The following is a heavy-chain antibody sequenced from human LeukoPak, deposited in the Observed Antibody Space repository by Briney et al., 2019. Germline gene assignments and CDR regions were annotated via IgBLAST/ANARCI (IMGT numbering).Heavy chain of an antibody. V-gene: IGHV1-46*01. CDR2: INPSGGST. Sequence: ASVKVSCKASGYTFTSYYIHWVRQAPGQGLEWMGIINPSGGSTSYAQKFQGRVTMTRDTSTSTAYMELSSLRSEDTAVYYCARDPSKDGLDYWGQGTLVTVSS. CDR3: ARDPSKDGLDY. J-gene: IGHJ4*02. CDR1: GYTFTSYY. D-gene: IGHD6-19*01.